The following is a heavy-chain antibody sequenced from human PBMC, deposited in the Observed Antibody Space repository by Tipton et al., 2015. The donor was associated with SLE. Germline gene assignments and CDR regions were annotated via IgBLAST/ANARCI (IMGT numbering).Heavy chain of an antibody. Sequence: LVKPTETLSLTCAVYGASFSGYYWSWIRQPPGKGLEWIGEINHRGWANYNPSLKNRVTISVDTSKNHFSLRLDSVTAADTALYYCARGSFEVVPANKGVWFDPWGQGTLVTVSP. V-gene: IGHV4-34*01. CDR3: ARGSFEVVPANKGVWFDP. D-gene: IGHD2-2*01. CDR2: INHRGWA. J-gene: IGHJ5*02. CDR1: GASFSGYY.